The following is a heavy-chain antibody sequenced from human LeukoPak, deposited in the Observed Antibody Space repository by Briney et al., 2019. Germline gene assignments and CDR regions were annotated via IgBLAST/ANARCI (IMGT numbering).Heavy chain of an antibody. J-gene: IGHJ4*02. D-gene: IGHD3-10*01. CDR1: GGSISSYY. CDR2: IYYSGST. V-gene: IGHV4-59*01. CDR3: ARPYGSGSYYVD. Sequence: SETLSLTCTVSGGSISSYYWSWIRQPPGKGLEWIGYIYYSGSTNYNPSLKSRVTISVDTSKTQFSLKLTSVTAADTAVYYCARPYGSGSYYVDWGQGTLVTVSS.